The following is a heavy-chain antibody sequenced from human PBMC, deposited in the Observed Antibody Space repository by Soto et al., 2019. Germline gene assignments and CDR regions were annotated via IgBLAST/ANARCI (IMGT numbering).Heavy chain of an antibody. J-gene: IGHJ6*03. CDR2: IYSGGST. CDR3: ARGANVLRFLEWFPEHQAHYYYYMDV. CDR1: GCTVSSNY. V-gene: IGHV3-53*05. D-gene: IGHD3-3*01. Sequence: PGGSLRLSCAASGCTVSSNYMSWVRQAPGKGLEWVSVIYSGGSTYCADSVKGRFTISRDNSKNTLYLQMNSLRAEDTAVYYCARGANVLRFLEWFPEHQAHYYYYMDVWGKGNTVTVSS.